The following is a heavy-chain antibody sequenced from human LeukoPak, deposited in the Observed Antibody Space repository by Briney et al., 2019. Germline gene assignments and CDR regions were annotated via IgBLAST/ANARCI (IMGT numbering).Heavy chain of an antibody. J-gene: IGHJ6*03. CDR1: GYTFTSYG. D-gene: IGHD6-6*01. V-gene: IGHV1-18*01. CDR3: ARDYDPGSSSAPYYYYMDV. Sequence: ASVKVSCKASGYTFTSYGISWVRQAPGQGLEWMGWISAYNGNTNYAQKLQGRVTMTTDTSTSTAYMELRSLRSDDTAVYYCARDYDPGSSSAPYYYYMDVWGKGTTVTVSS. CDR2: ISAYNGNT.